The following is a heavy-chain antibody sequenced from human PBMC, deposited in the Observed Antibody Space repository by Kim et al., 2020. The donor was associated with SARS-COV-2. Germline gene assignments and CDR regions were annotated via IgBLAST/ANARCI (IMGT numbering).Heavy chain of an antibody. D-gene: IGHD3-22*01. CDR2: IWYDGSNK. J-gene: IGHJ4*02. Sequence: GGSLRLSCAASGFTFSSYGMHWVRQAPGKGLEWVAVIWYDGSNKYYADSVKGRFTISRDNSKNTLYLQMNSLRAEDTAVYYCARDVTPNYYDSTHFDYWGQGTLVTVSS. CDR1: GFTFSSYG. CDR3: ARDVTPNYYDSTHFDY. V-gene: IGHV3-33*01.